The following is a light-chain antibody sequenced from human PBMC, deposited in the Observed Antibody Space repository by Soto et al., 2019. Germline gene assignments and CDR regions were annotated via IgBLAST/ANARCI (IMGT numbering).Light chain of an antibody. J-gene: IGKJ1*01. CDR3: QQSDTYST. Sequence: DIQMTQSPPTLSAYVGDRVTITCRSSQSISTWLAWYQQKPGKAPKVLIYKASSLESGVPSRFSGSGSGTEFTLTISSLQPDDFATYYCQQSDTYSTFGQGTRVEIK. CDR1: QSISTW. V-gene: IGKV1-5*03. CDR2: KAS.